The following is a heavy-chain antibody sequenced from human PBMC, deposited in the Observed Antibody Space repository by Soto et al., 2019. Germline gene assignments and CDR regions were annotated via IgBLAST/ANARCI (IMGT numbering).Heavy chain of an antibody. CDR1: GYTFTTHY. CDR3: ARAGENYGSGTFSPPLRYYFNS. Sequence: QVQLVQSGAEVKKPGASVTVSCKASGYTFTTHYMHWVRQAPGQGLERMGIINPSGGRTTYAPKFQGRVSLTSDTSTNTDYMELSSLRSEDTAVYYCARAGENYGSGTFSPPLRYYFNSWGQGTLVTVSS. D-gene: IGHD3-10*01. J-gene: IGHJ4*02. V-gene: IGHV1-46*01. CDR2: INPSGGRT.